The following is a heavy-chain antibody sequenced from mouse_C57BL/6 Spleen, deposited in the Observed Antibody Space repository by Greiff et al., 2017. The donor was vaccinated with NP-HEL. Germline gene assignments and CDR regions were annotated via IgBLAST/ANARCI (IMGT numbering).Heavy chain of an antibody. D-gene: IGHD1-1*01. V-gene: IGHV3-6*01. J-gene: IGHJ1*03. CDR3: ARSSYWYIDV. CDR1: GYSITSGYY. Sequence: EVQLQESGPGLVKPSQSLSLTCSVTGYSITSGYYWNWIRQFPGNKLEWLCYISYDGSNNYNPSLKNRISITRDTSKNQCFLKLNSVTSEDTATYYCARSSYWYIDVWGTGTTVTVSS. CDR2: ISYDGSN.